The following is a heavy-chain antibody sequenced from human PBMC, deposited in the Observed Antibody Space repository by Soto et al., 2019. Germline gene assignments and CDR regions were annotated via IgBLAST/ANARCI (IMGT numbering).Heavy chain of an antibody. J-gene: IGHJ4*02. Sequence: GGSLRLSCAASGFTFSNYGMHWVRQAPGKGLEWVARIWHDGSNQFYAGSVKGRFTISRDISENTLYLQMNTLRAEDTAVYFCARDLSGTLDYWGQGTLVTVS. D-gene: IGHD1-1*01. CDR2: IWHDGSNQ. V-gene: IGHV3-33*01. CDR3: ARDLSGTLDY. CDR1: GFTFSNYG.